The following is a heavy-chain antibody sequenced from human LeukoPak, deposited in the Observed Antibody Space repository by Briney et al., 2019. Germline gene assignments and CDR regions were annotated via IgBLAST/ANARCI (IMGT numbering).Heavy chain of an antibody. Sequence: GGSLRLSCAASGFTFSSYSMNWVRQAPGKGLEWVSSISSSSSYIYYADSVKGRFTISRDNAKNSLYLQMNSLRAEDTAVYYCARDGLHLGLGAFDIWGRGTMVTVSS. J-gene: IGHJ3*02. CDR1: GFTFSSYS. CDR2: ISSSSSYI. V-gene: IGHV3-21*01. CDR3: ARDGLHLGLGAFDI. D-gene: IGHD3-16*01.